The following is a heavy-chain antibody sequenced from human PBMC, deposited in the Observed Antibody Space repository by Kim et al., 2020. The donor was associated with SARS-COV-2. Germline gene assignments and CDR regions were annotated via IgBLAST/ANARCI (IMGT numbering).Heavy chain of an antibody. J-gene: IGHJ4*02. Sequence: SETLSLTCTVSGGSISSGGYYWSWIRQHPGKGLEWIGYIYYSGSTYYNPSLKSRVTISVDTSKNQFSLKLSSVTAADTAVYYCARGPGSYYYFDYWGQGTLVTVSS. CDR2: IYYSGST. CDR3: ARGPGSYYYFDY. V-gene: IGHV4-31*03. CDR1: GGSISSGGYY. D-gene: IGHD1-26*01.